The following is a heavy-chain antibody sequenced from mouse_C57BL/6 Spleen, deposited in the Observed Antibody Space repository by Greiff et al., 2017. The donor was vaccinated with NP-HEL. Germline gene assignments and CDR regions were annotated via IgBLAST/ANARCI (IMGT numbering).Heavy chain of an antibody. D-gene: IGHD4-1*01. CDR1: GYTFTSYW. CDR3: TRLREKLGGRGPFDY. Sequence: EVQLQQSGTVLARPGASVKMSCKTSGYTFTSYWMHWVKQRPGQGLEWIGAIYPGNSDTSYNQKFKGKAKLTAVTSASTAYMELSSLTNEDSAVYYCTRLREKLGGRGPFDYWGQGTTLTVSS. V-gene: IGHV1-5*01. CDR2: IYPGNSDT. J-gene: IGHJ2*01.